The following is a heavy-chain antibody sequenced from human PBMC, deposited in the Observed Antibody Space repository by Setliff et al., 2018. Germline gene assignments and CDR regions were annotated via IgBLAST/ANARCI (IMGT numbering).Heavy chain of an antibody. D-gene: IGHD2-15*01. CDR1: GFTFDDYG. CDR3: ARTCSGSGCYAGLES. Sequence: PGGSLRLSCLASGFTFDDYGMSWVRQAPGKGLEWVSGLSWRGDNIGYADSVKGRFTISRGNSKNTLYLQMNSLRPEDTAVYYCARTCSGSGCYAGLESWGQGTPVTVSS. CDR2: LSWRGDNI. V-gene: IGHV3-20*04. J-gene: IGHJ4*02.